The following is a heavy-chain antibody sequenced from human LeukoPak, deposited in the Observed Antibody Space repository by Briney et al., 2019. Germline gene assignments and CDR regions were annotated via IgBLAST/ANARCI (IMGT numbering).Heavy chain of an antibody. D-gene: IGHD3-16*01. J-gene: IGHJ6*02. CDR3: ARNQQLGGHSYYYYGMDV. V-gene: IGHV3-23*01. Sequence: GGSLRLSCAASGFIFTDYAMNWVRQAPGRGLEWVSSIGPGGSDTYYADSVKGRFTISRDNSKNTLYLQMNSLRADDTAIYYCARNQQLGGHSYYYYGMDVWGQGTTVTVSS. CDR1: GFIFTDYA. CDR2: IGPGGSDT.